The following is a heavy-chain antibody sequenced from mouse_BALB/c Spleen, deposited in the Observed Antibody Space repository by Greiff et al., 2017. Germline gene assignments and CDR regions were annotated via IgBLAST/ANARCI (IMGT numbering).Heavy chain of an antibody. D-gene: IGHD3-2*01. Sequence: VQLQQSGPELVKPGASVKISCKASGYSFTGYYMHWVKQSHVKSLEWIGRINPYNGATSYNQNFKDKASLTVDKSSSTAYMELHSLTSEDSAVYCCARDRSGYDYWGQGTTLTVSS. J-gene: IGHJ2*01. CDR1: GYSFTGYY. CDR3: ARDRSGYDY. V-gene: IGHV1-31*01. CDR2: INPYNGAT.